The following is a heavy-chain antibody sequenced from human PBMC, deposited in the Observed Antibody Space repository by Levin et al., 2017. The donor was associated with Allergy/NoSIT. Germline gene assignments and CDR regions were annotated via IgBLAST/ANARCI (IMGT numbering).Heavy chain of an antibody. CDR3: ARGDYVLLWFGDRLPAFDI. J-gene: IGHJ3*02. Sequence: PGGSLRLSCAVYGGSFSGYYWSWIRQPPGKGLEWIGEINHSGSTNYNPSLKSRVTISVDTSKNQFSLKLSSVTAADTAVYYCARGDYVLLWFGDRLPAFDIWGQGTMVTVSS. D-gene: IGHD3-10*01. CDR1: GGSFSGYY. V-gene: IGHV4-34*01. CDR2: INHSGST.